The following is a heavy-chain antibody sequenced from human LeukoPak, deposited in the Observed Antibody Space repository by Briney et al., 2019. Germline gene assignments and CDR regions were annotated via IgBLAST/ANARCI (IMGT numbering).Heavy chain of an antibody. V-gene: IGHV4-59*01. Sequence: SETLSLTCTVSGGSISSYYWSWIRQPPGKGLEWIGYIYYSGSTNYNPSLKGRVTISVDTSKNQFSLKLSSVTAADTAVYYCARDLGYCSSTSCGYYYYGMDVWGQGTTVTVSS. D-gene: IGHD2-2*01. J-gene: IGHJ6*02. CDR3: ARDLGYCSSTSCGYYYYGMDV. CDR1: GGSISSYY. CDR2: IYYSGST.